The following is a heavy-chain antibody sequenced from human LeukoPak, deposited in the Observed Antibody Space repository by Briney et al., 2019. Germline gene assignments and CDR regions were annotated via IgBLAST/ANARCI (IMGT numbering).Heavy chain of an antibody. CDR1: GGSFSGYY. CDR3: ARRRGSSWFQYYYGMDI. V-gene: IGHV4-34*01. Sequence: SGTLSLTCAVYGGSFSGYYWSWICQPPGKGLEWIGEINHSGSTNYNPSLKSRVTISVDTSKNQFSLKLSSVTAADTAVYYCARRRGSSWFQYYYGMDIWGQGTTVTVSS. J-gene: IGHJ6*02. CDR2: INHSGST. D-gene: IGHD6-13*01.